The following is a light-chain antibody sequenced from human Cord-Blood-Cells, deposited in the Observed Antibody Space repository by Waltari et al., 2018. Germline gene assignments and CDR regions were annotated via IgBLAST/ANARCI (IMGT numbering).Light chain of an antibody. Sequence: EIVMTQSPPTLSVSPGERATLSCRSRQSGSSNLAWYQQKPGQAPRLLIYGASTRATGIPARFSGSGSGTEFTLTISSLQSEDFAVYYCQQYNNWPPITFGQGTRLEIK. J-gene: IGKJ5*01. CDR3: QQYNNWPPIT. CDR1: QSGSSN. V-gene: IGKV3-15*01. CDR2: GAS.